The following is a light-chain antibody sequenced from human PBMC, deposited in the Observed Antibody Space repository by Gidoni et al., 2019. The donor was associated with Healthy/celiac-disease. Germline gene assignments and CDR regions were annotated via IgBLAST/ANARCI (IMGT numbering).Light chain of an antibody. CDR3: QQYYSTPRT. CDR1: QSVLYYPNNKNY. CDR2: WAS. J-gene: IGKJ2*01. Sequence: DIVMTQSPDSLAVSLCERATINCKSSQSVLYYPNNKNYLAYYQQKPGQPPKLLIYWASTRESGVPDRFSGSGSGTDFTLTISSLQAEDVAVYYCQQYYSTPRTFGQGTKLEIK. V-gene: IGKV4-1*01.